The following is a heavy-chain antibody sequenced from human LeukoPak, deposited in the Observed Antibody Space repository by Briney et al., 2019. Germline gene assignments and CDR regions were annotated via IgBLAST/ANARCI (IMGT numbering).Heavy chain of an antibody. CDR2: IRYDGSSK. CDR3: AKVSRYPYSSSPNWFDP. Sequence: PGGSLRLSCAASGFTFSSYGMHWVRQAPGKGLEWVAFIRYDGSSKYYADSVKGRFTISRDNSKNTLYLQMNSLRAEDTAVYYCAKVSRYPYSSSPNWFDPWGQGTLDTVSS. J-gene: IGHJ5*02. CDR1: GFTFSSYG. D-gene: IGHD6-13*01. V-gene: IGHV3-30*02.